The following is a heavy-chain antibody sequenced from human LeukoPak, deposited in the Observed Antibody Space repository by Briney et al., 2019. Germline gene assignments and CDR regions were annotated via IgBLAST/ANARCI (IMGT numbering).Heavy chain of an antibody. Sequence: GGSLRLXCAASGFTFSSCGFNWVRQAPGKGLEWVSSIGPTGTDRYYADSVRGRFTISRDNAKNSMYLQMDSLRDEDTAVYYCATETIGRHYDYWGQGTLLTVSS. J-gene: IGHJ4*02. V-gene: IGHV3-21*01. D-gene: IGHD1-14*01. CDR3: ATETIGRHYDY. CDR1: GFTFSSCG. CDR2: IGPTGTDR.